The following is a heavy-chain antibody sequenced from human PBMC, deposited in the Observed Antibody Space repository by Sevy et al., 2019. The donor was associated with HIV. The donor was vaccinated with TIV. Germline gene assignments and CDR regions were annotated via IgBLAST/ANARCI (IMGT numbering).Heavy chain of an antibody. CDR2: ISGSGGST. CDR3: AKRGGAYIYYGSGSLDY. Sequence: GGSLRLSCAASGFTFSSYAMSWVRQAPGKGLEWVSAISGSGGSTNYADSVKGRFPISRDNSKNTLYLQMNSLRAEDTAVYYCAKRGGAYIYYGSGSLDYWGQGTLVTVSS. V-gene: IGHV3-23*01. D-gene: IGHD3-10*01. CDR1: GFTFSSYA. J-gene: IGHJ4*02.